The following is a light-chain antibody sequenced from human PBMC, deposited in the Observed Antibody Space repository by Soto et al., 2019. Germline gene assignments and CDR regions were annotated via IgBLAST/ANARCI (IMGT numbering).Light chain of an antibody. V-gene: IGKV3-11*01. Sequence: EIVLTQSPATLSLSPGERATLSCRASQSVSSYLAWYQQKPGQAPRLLIYDASNRSTAIPARFSGSGSGTDFTLTISSLEAEDFAVYCCQQRSNWPLMYTFGQGTKLEI. CDR1: QSVSSY. J-gene: IGKJ2*01. CDR2: DAS. CDR3: QQRSNWPLMYT.